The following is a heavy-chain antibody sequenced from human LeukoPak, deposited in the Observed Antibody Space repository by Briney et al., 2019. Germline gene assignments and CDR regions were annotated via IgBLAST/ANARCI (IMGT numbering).Heavy chain of an antibody. CDR2: FYNGGNT. J-gene: IGHJ3*02. V-gene: IGHV3-53*01. CDR1: GVTVSRNY. D-gene: IGHD3-10*01. CDR3: AREEDYYGSGAKLGAFDI. Sequence: PGGSLRLSCAVSGVTVSRNYFSWIRQAPGKGLEWVSVFYNGGNTYYADSVQGRFSISRDNVRNTIYLQMNRLGADDTAVYYCAREEDYYGSGAKLGAFDIWGQGTMVTVSS.